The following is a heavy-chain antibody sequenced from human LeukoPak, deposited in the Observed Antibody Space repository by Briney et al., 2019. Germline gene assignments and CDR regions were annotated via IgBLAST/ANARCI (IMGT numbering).Heavy chain of an antibody. CDR3: ARGTVTLREGRNWFDP. J-gene: IGHJ5*02. D-gene: IGHD4-11*01. CDR1: GFTFSSYA. CDR2: ISSSGGST. Sequence: GGSLRLSCAASGFTFSSYAMSWVRQAPGKGLEWVSAISSSGGSTYYADSVKGRFTISRDNAKNSLYLQMNSLRAEDTAVYYCARGTVTLREGRNWFDPWGQGTLVTVSS. V-gene: IGHV3-23*01.